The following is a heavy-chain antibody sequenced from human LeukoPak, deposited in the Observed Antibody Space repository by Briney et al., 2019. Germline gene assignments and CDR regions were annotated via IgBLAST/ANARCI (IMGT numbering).Heavy chain of an antibody. CDR2: ISYDGSNK. D-gene: IGHD2-15*01. CDR3: ARPGYCSGGSCYSYYYYMDV. J-gene: IGHJ6*03. CDR1: GFTFSSYG. Sequence: PERSLRLSCAASGFTFSSYGMHWVRQAPGKGLEWVAVISYDGSNKYYADSVKGRFTISRDNSKNTLYLQMNSLRAEDTAVYYCARPGYCSGGSCYSYYYYMDVWGKGTTVTISS. V-gene: IGHV3-30*03.